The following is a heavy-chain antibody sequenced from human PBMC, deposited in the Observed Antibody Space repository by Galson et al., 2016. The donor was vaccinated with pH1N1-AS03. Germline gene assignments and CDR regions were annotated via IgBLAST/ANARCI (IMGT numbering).Heavy chain of an antibody. CDR3: ARPSPLGIPGRRGLYAFDF. CDR2: MYPEDSDI. D-gene: IGHD7-27*01. CDR1: GYNFMSYW. J-gene: IGHJ3*01. V-gene: IGHV5-51*03. Sequence: QSGAEVKRPGESLRISCKVYGYNFMSYWIGWVRQMPGKGLEWLGIMYPEDSDIRYSPSLRGQVTISADKSISTAYLQWTSLEASDSAIYSCARPSPLGIPGRRGLYAFDFWGQGTKVTVSS.